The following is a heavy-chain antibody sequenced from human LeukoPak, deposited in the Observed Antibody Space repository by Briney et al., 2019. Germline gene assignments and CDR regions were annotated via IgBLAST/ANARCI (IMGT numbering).Heavy chain of an antibody. CDR3: AKAEVPDFWYSGLDV. V-gene: IGHV3-23*01. D-gene: IGHD4/OR15-4a*01. J-gene: IGHJ6*02. Sequence: PVGSLRLSCAASGFTFSSYAMSWVRQAPGKGLEWVSSITGSGGDSYYADSVKGRFTISRDNSKNTVYLQLNSLRVEDTAVFYCAKAEVPDFWYSGLDVWGQGTTVTVSS. CDR1: GFTFSSYA. CDR2: ITGSGGDS.